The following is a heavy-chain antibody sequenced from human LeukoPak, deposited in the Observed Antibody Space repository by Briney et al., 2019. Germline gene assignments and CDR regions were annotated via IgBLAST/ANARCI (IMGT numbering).Heavy chain of an antibody. D-gene: IGHD5-18*01. CDR1: GFTFSSYG. J-gene: IGHJ6*02. Sequence: QSGGSLRLSCAASGFTFSSYGMHWVRQAPGKGLEWVAVIWYDGSNKYYADSVKGRFTISRDNSKNTLYLQMNSLRAEDTAVYYCARRGYSYGSYYNALDVWGQGTTVTVPS. V-gene: IGHV3-33*08. CDR3: ARRGYSYGSYYNALDV. CDR2: IWYDGSNK.